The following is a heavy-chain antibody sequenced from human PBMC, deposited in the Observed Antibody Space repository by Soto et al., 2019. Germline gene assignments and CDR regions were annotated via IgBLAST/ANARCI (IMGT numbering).Heavy chain of an antibody. CDR2: IYPGDSDT. Sequence: PGESLKISCXGSGYTFTDYWIGWVRQLPGKGLEWMGIIYPGDSDTRYSPSFQGHVTITVDNSKNTLYLQMNSLRAEDTAVYYCARDRFRSGYCSGGSCQNYYYYGMDVWGQGTTVTVSS. J-gene: IGHJ6*02. V-gene: IGHV5-51*01. CDR1: GYTFTDYW. CDR3: ARDRFRSGYCSGGSCQNYYYYGMDV. D-gene: IGHD2-15*01.